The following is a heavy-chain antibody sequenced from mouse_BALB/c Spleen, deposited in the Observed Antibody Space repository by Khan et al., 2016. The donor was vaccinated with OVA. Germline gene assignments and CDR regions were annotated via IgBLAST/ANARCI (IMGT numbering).Heavy chain of an antibody. D-gene: IGHD1-3*01. CDR3: ARSAK. CDR1: RFTFSSYG. J-gene: IGHJ2*01. CDR2: IDSNGGST. Sequence: EVELVESGGGMVKPGGSLKRSCTASRFTFSSYGMSWVRQTPEKRLELVATIDSNGGSTYYPERVKPGFTIAGDNAKTARYLQMDSLKSEETAMYYCARSAKWGQGTTLTVSS. V-gene: IGHV5-6-3*01.